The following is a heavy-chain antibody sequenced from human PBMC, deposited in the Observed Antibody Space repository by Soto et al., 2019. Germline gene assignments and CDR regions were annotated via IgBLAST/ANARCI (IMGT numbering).Heavy chain of an antibody. Sequence: SETLSLTCTVSGGSITSGSYYWGWIRQPPGKGLEWIASIYYSGNIYYNPSLKSRVTMSVDTSKNQFSLKVRSVTAADTAVYYCASLLYDSRGYYYFDYWGQGILVTVSS. D-gene: IGHD3-22*01. V-gene: IGHV4-39*01. CDR2: IYYSGNI. CDR3: ASLLYDSRGYYYFDY. J-gene: IGHJ4*02. CDR1: GGSITSGSYY.